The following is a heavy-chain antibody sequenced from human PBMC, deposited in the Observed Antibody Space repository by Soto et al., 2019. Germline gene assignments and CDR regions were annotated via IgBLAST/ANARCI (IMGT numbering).Heavy chain of an antibody. D-gene: IGHD2-21*01. CDR2: FSGGRDTT. Sequence: GGSLRLSCVCSVFTCNSYAMSWVRQAPGQRLEWVATFSGGRDTTWHADSVKGRFTVSRDSSKNTLSLQMNSLRPEDTALYYCAKATSATCTGSICYSFDYWGQGTLVTVSS. J-gene: IGHJ4*02. V-gene: IGHV3-23*01. CDR1: VFTCNSYA. CDR3: AKATSATCTGSICYSFDY.